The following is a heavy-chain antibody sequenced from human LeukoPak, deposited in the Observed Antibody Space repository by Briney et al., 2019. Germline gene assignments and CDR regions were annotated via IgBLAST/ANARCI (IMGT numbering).Heavy chain of an antibody. CDR1: GGSISSSSYY. Sequence: SETLSLTCTVSGGSISSSSYYWGWIRQPPGKGLEWIGSIYYSGSTYYNPSLKSRVTISVDTTKNQFSLKLSSVTAADTAVYYCARGDCSGGSCYLFDYWGQGALVTVSS. CDR2: IYYSGST. D-gene: IGHD2-15*01. CDR3: ARGDCSGGSCYLFDY. J-gene: IGHJ4*02. V-gene: IGHV4-39*01.